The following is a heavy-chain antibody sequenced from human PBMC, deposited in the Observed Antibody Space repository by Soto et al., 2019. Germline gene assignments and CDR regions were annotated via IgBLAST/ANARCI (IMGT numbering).Heavy chain of an antibody. Sequence: PSETLSLTCSVSGGSISSSNYYWGWIRQPPGKGLDWIGSIYYSGSTYYNPSLKSRVTISVDTSKNQFSLKLSSVTAADTAVYYCVRHSTVTTGYFQHWGQGTLVTVSS. CDR2: IYYSGST. V-gene: IGHV4-39*01. CDR1: GGSISSSNYY. CDR3: VRHSTVTTGYFQH. J-gene: IGHJ1*01. D-gene: IGHD4-17*01.